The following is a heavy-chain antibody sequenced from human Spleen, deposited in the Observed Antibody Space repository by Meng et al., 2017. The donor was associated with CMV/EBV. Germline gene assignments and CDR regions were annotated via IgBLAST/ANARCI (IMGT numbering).Heavy chain of an antibody. D-gene: IGHD3-16*01. Sequence: SGASITTTKWWTWVRQPPGKGLEWVGGIGHSRNSNSNPSLKSRLTLSLDTSKNHLSLRMTSVTAEDTAIYYCARVREHTSLGNYWFDPWGQGTLVTVSS. J-gene: IGHJ5*02. V-gene: IGHV4-4*02. CDR3: ARVREHTSLGNYWFDP. CDR1: GASITTTKW. CDR2: IGHSRNS.